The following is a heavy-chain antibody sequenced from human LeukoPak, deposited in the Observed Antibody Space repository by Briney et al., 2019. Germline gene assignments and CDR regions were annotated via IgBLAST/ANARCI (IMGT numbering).Heavy chain of an antibody. V-gene: IGHV3-21*06. J-gene: IGHJ6*03. CDR2: ISSSSDYI. Sequence: GGSLRLSCAASGFTFSSYNMNWVRQAPGKGLEWVSSISSSSDYIYYADSVKGRFTISRDNSKNSLYLQMNSLRADDTAVFFCARIATMLRGPYSFYYMDFWGKGTTVTVSS. CDR3: ARIATMLRGPYSFYYMDF. D-gene: IGHD3-10*01. CDR1: GFTFSSYN.